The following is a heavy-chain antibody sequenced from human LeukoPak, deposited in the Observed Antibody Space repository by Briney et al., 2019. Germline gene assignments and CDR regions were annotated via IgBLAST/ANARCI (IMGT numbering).Heavy chain of an antibody. Sequence: GGSLRLSCAASGFTFSSYAMSWVRQAPGKGLEWVSAISGSGGSTYYADSVKGRFTISRDNSKNTLYLQMNSLRAEDTVVYYCAKDMRYDSSGFDYWGQGTLVTVSS. CDR3: AKDMRYDSSGFDY. J-gene: IGHJ4*02. CDR2: ISGSGGST. CDR1: GFTFSSYA. D-gene: IGHD3-22*01. V-gene: IGHV3-23*01.